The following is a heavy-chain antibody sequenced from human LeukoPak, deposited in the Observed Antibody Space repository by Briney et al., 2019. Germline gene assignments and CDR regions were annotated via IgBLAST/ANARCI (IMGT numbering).Heavy chain of an antibody. D-gene: IGHD4-23*01. CDR1: GFTFSSYA. CDR2: ISYDGSNK. J-gene: IGHJ6*03. Sequence: GRSLRLSCAASGFTFSSYAMHWVRQAPGKGLEWVAVISYDGSNKYYADSVKGRFTISRDNSKNTLYLQMNSLRAEDTAVYYCARVPVRWYYYYMDVWGKGTTVTVSS. V-gene: IGHV3-30-3*01. CDR3: ARVPVRWYYYYMDV.